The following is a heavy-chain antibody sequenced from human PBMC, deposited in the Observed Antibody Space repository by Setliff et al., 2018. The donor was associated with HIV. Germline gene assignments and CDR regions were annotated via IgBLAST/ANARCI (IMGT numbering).Heavy chain of an antibody. D-gene: IGHD4-17*01. CDR3: AKSIDPTGFFYYYMDV. J-gene: IGHJ6*03. V-gene: IGHV3-7*02. Sequence: GGSLRLSCAASGFAFSNYWMSWVRQAPGKGLEWVANIKKDGSEKSYVDSVKGRFTISRDNSKNTVYLQMSSLRTEDTGVYYCAKSIDPTGFFYYYMDVWGKGTTVTVSS. CDR2: IKKDGSEK. CDR1: GFAFSNYW.